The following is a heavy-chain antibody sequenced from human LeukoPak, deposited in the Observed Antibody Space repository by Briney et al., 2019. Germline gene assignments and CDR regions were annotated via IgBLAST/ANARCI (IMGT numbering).Heavy chain of an antibody. V-gene: IGHV5-51*01. CDR3: ARHGKYSSGSHYFDY. D-gene: IGHD6-19*01. CDR1: GYSFTNYW. J-gene: IGHJ4*02. CDR2: IDCYDSET. Sequence: PGQSLKISCKASGYSFTNYWIAWVRQMPGKGLEWLGIIDCYDSETKYSPSFQGQATISVDKSISTAYLQWSSLRASDTAIYYCARHGKYSSGSHYFDYWGQGILVTVSS.